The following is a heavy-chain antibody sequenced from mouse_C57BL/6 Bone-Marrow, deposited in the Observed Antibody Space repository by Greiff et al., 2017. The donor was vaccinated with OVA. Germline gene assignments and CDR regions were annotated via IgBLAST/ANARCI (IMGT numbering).Heavy chain of an antibody. J-gene: IGHJ2*01. CDR1: GYTFTSYT. D-gene: IGHD4-1*01. CDR2: INPSSGYT. V-gene: IGHV1-4*01. Sequence: VQRVESGAELARPGASVKMSCKASGYTFTSYTMHWVKQRPGQGLEWIGYINPSSGYTKYNQKFKDKATLTADKSSSTAYMQLSSLTSEDSAVYYCARYWDGGYFDYWGQGTTLTVSS. CDR3: ARYWDGGYFDY.